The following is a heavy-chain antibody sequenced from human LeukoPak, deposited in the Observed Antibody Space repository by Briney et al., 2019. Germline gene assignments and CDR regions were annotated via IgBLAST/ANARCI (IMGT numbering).Heavy chain of an antibody. Sequence: PGGSLRLSCAASGFTFSSHAMHWVRQAPGKGLEWVAFIRYDGNNKNYADSAKGRFTISRDNSKDTLYLQMNGLRAEDTAVYYCAKGDDYGANTRLPKYNWFDPWGQGTLVTVSS. CDR2: IRYDGNNK. CDR3: AKGDDYGANTRLPKYNWFDP. CDR1: GFTFSSHA. V-gene: IGHV3-30*02. J-gene: IGHJ5*02. D-gene: IGHD4-23*01.